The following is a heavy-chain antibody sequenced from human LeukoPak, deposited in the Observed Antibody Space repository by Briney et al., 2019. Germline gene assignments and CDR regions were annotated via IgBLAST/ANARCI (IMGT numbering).Heavy chain of an antibody. CDR2: IIPIFGTA. Sequence: GASVKFSCKASGGTFSSYAISWVRQAPGQGLEWMGGIIPIFGTANYAQKFQGRVTITTDESTSTAYMELSSLRSEDTAVYYCATGNSCGGDCYSSFDYWGQGTLVTVSS. CDR3: ATGNSCGGDCYSSFDY. CDR1: GGTFSSYA. V-gene: IGHV1-69*05. D-gene: IGHD2-21*02. J-gene: IGHJ4*02.